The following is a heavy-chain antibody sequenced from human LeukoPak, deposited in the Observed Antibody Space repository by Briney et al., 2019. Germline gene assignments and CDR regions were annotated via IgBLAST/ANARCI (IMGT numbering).Heavy chain of an antibody. J-gene: IGHJ4*02. CDR2: INRSGST. Sequence: SETLSLTCTVSGGSITSSSYYWGWIRQPPGKGLEWIGEINRSGSTNYNPSLKSRVTISVDTSKNQFSLKLTSVTAADTAVYYCARSYFGSGSYFRYWGQGTLVTVSS. CDR3: ARSYFGSGSYFRY. D-gene: IGHD3-10*01. V-gene: IGHV4-39*07. CDR1: GGSITSSSYY.